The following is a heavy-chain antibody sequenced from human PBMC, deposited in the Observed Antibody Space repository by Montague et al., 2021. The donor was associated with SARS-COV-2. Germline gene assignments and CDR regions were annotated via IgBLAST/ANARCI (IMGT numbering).Heavy chain of an antibody. Sequence: SRSLSLSASGFTFSSYGMHWVRQAPGKGLEWVAVIWYGGSNKYYADSVKGRFTISRDNSKNTLYLQMNSLRAEDTAAYYCARVYTVTSFLDVWGKGTTVTVSS. CDR1: GFTFSSYG. V-gene: IGHV3-33*01. D-gene: IGHD4-17*01. J-gene: IGHJ6*04. CDR2: IWYGGSNK. CDR3: ARVYTVTSFLDV.